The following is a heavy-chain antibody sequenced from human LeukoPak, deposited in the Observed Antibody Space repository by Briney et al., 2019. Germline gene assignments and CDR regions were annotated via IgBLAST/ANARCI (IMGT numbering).Heavy chain of an antibody. J-gene: IGHJ6*02. V-gene: IGHV3-23*01. CDR2: ISGSGGST. Sequence: GGSLRLSCAASGFTFTSYAMSWVRQAPGKGLEWVSAISGSGGSTYYADSVKGRFTSSRDNSKNTLYLQMNSLRAEDTAVYYCADYYDSSGYYPNYYYGMDVWGQGTTVTVSS. CDR1: GFTFTSYA. D-gene: IGHD3-22*01. CDR3: ADYYDSSGYYPNYYYGMDV.